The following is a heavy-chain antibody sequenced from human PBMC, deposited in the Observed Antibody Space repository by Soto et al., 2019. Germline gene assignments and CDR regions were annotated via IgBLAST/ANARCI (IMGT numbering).Heavy chain of an antibody. CDR2: IIPIFGTP. V-gene: IGHV1-69*13. D-gene: IGHD4-17*01. CDR3: ASSGYYGDYDTYYYCGMDV. CDR1: GVTFSRQD. J-gene: IGHJ6*02. Sequence: SVNVSSKASGVTFSRQDMRWVRQAPGQGLEWMGGIIPIFGTPQYAEKFQDRVTITADEYTSTAYMELSSLTSEDTAVYYCASSGYYGDYDTYYYCGMDVWGQGTTVTVSS.